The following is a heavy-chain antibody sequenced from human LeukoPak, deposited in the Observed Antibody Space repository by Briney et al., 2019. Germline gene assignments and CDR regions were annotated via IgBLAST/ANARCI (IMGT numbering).Heavy chain of an antibody. V-gene: IGHV3-48*01. CDR1: GFSFSHSA. CDR3: AKDFWDAHN. CDR2: IGTGGHLI. Sequence: GGSLRLSCAASGFSFSHSAMNWVRQSPEKGLEWVAYIGTGGHLIVYADSVKGRFTISRDDAQNSVSLQMNTLRAEDTAIYYCAKDFWDAHNWGRGTLVTVSS. D-gene: IGHD3-3*01. J-gene: IGHJ4*02.